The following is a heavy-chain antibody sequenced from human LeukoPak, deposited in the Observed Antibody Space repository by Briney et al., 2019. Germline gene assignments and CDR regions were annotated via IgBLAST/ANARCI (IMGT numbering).Heavy chain of an antibody. D-gene: IGHD1-26*01. CDR2: ISSSSSYI. J-gene: IGHJ4*02. V-gene: IGHV3-21*01. CDR1: EFLFSKAW. CDR3: ARDQKVGATADFDY. Sequence: GGSLRLSCRASEFLFSKAWMTWVRQAPGKGLEWISSISSSSSYIFYADSMKGRITTSRDNAKNSLYLQLNSLRAEDTAVYYCARDQKVGATADFDYWGQGTLVTVSS.